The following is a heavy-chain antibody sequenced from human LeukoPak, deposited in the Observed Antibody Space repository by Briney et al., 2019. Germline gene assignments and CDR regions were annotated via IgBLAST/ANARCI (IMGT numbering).Heavy chain of an antibody. Sequence: PSETLSLTCTVSGDSISSGDHYWSWIRQPPGKGLEWIGYIYYSGSTYFNPSLESRLTISVDTSKNQFSLKLSSVTAADTAVYYCARGGDQLLQNWFDPWGQGTLVTVSS. V-gene: IGHV4-30-4*01. CDR2: IYYSGST. J-gene: IGHJ5*02. D-gene: IGHD2-2*01. CDR3: ARGGDQLLQNWFDP. CDR1: GDSISSGDHY.